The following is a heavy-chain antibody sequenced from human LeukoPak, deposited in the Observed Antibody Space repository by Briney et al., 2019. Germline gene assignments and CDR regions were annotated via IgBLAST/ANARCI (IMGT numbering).Heavy chain of an antibody. J-gene: IGHJ3*02. V-gene: IGHV4-39*01. CDR3: ARHKGQIEGKEAFDI. CDR1: GGSISSQTYY. CDR2: IYYTGST. Sequence: SETLSLNCTVSGGSISSQTYYRDWIRQPPGMGLEWIGSIYYTGSTSYNPSLKSRVTISVDTSRNQFSLRLSSVTAADKAVYYCARHKGQIEGKEAFDIWGQGAMVTVSS. D-gene: IGHD3-10*01.